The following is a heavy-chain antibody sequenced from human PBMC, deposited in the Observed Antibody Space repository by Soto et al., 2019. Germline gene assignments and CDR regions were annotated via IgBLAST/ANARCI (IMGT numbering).Heavy chain of an antibody. CDR3: ARDRYSYDSSGSASWFDP. CDR1: GGTFSSYA. V-gene: IGHV1-69*13. Sequence: SVKVSCKASGGTFSSYAISWVRQAPGQGLEWMGGIIPIFGTANYAQKFQGRVTITSDESTSTAYMELSSLRSEDTAVYYCARDRYSYDSSGSASWFDPWGQGTLVTVSS. J-gene: IGHJ5*02. D-gene: IGHD3-22*01. CDR2: IIPIFGTA.